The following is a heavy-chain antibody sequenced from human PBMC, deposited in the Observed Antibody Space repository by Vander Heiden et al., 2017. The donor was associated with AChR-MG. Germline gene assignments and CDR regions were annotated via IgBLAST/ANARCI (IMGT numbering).Heavy chain of an antibody. CDR1: GGSVSSGSYY. CDR3: ARDSRGSSSSFDY. D-gene: IGHD6-6*01. J-gene: IGHJ4*02. V-gene: IGHV4-61*01. Sequence: QVQLQESGPGLVQPSETLSLTCTVSGGSVSSGSYYWSWIRQPPGKGLEWIGYIYYSGSTNYNPSLKSRVTISVDTSKNQFSLKLSSVTAADTAVYYCARDSRGSSSSFDYWGQGTLVTVSS. CDR2: IYYSGST.